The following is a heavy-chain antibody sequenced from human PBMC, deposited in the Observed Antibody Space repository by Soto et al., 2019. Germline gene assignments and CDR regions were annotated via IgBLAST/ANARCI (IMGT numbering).Heavy chain of an antibody. CDR2: IHYSGTP. Sequence: QVQLQESGPRLVKPSDTLSLTCAVSGYSISSSNWWGWIRQPPGKGLEWIGYIHYSGTPYDNPSPNSRVTMSVGTSKNQFTLKLSSVTAVDTALYDCARGGGNGDAFDVWGQGTLVTVSS. J-gene: IGHJ3*01. CDR1: GYSISSSNW. V-gene: IGHV4-28*03. D-gene: IGHD2-15*01. CDR3: ARGGGNGDAFDV.